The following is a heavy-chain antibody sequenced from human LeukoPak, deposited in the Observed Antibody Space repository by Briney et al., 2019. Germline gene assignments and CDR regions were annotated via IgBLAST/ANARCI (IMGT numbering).Heavy chain of an antibody. CDR1: GVTISKYS. Sequence: PGGSLRLSRAASGVTISKYSMNWVRQAPGKGLELVSYISSSSSTIYYADSVKGRFTISRDNAKNSLYLQMNSLRAEDTAVYYCVRGGESTWSWGQGTLVTVSS. CDR2: ISSSSSTI. J-gene: IGHJ5*02. CDR3: VRGGESTWS. D-gene: IGHD2-15*01. V-gene: IGHV3-48*04.